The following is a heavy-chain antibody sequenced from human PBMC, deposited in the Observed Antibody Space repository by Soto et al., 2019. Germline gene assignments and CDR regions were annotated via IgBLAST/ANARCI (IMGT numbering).Heavy chain of an antibody. D-gene: IGHD1-26*01. Sequence: EVQLVESGGGLVQPGGSLRLSCAASGFTFSSYSMNWVRQAPGKGLEWVSYISSSSSTIYYADSVKGRFTISRDNAKNTLYVQMSSRRAEDTAVYYCASEEGLLNWLAPWGQGTLVTVSS. CDR2: ISSSSSTI. J-gene: IGHJ5*02. V-gene: IGHV3-48*01. CDR3: ASEEGLLNWLAP. CDR1: GFTFSSYS.